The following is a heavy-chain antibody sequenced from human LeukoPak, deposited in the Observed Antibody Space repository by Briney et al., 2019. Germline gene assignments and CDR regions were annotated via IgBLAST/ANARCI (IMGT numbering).Heavy chain of an antibody. CDR3: ARGGYSSSS. D-gene: IGHD6-6*01. CDR1: GGSVSSGSYY. V-gene: IGHV4-61*01. Sequence: SETLSLTCTASGGSVSSGSYYWSCIRQPPGKGLEWIGYIHYSGSTNYNPSLKSRVTISVDTSKNQFSLKLSSVTAADTAVYYCARGGYSSSSWGQGTLVTVSS. CDR2: IHYSGST. J-gene: IGHJ4*02.